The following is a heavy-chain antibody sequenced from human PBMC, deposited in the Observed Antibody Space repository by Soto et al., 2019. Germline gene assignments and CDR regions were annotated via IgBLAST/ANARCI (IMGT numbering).Heavy chain of an antibody. CDR1: GFTFSSYW. V-gene: IGHV3-74*01. Sequence: EVQLVESGGGLVQPGGSLRLSCAASGFTFSSYWMHWVRQSPGKGLVWVSRINSDGSSTSYADSVKGRFTISRDNAKNTLYLQMNSLRAEDTAVYYCARDARRVVPAAMSYYDYYMDVWGKGTTVTVSS. J-gene: IGHJ6*03. CDR3: ARDARRVVPAAMSYYDYYMDV. CDR2: INSDGSST. D-gene: IGHD2-2*01.